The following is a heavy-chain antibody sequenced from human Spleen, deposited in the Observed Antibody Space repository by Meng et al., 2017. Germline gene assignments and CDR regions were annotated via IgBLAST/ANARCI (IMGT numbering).Heavy chain of an antibody. Sequence: QVQLVQSGAEVMKTGASLRASCRASGYTFTDYFLHWVRQAPGQGLEWLGTINPNNGGTNYAQRFQDRVTLTRDTSTSTVYMELSSLGSEDTALYYCAREKSPGHFDYLGQGILVTVSS. J-gene: IGHJ4*02. CDR1: GYTFTDYF. CDR3: AREKSPGHFDY. CDR2: INPNNGGT. V-gene: IGHV1-46*01.